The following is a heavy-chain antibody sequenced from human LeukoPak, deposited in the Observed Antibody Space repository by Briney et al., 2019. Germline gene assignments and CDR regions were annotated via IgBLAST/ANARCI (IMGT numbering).Heavy chain of an antibody. D-gene: IGHD1-26*01. V-gene: IGHV4-34*01. J-gene: IGHJ4*02. CDR1: GGSFSGYY. Sequence: SETLSLTCAVYGGSFSGYYWSWIRQPPGKGLEWIGEINHSGSTNYNPSLKSRVTISVDTSKNQFSLKLSSVTAADTAVYYCARVRRRRREVGTYYFDYWGQGTLVTVSS. CDR2: INHSGST. CDR3: ARVRRRRREVGTYYFDY.